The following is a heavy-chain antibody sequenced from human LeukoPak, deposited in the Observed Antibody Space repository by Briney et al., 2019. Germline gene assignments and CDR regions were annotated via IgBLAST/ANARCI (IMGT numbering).Heavy chain of an antibody. CDR1: GYTFTSYG. D-gene: IGHD2-15*01. CDR3: ARSEGPAYCSGGTCYQTPAEYFQH. V-gene: IGHV1-18*01. J-gene: IGHJ1*01. Sequence: ASVKVSCKASGYTFTSYGISWVRQAPGQGLEWMGWISTYNGNPNYAQKLQGRVTMTTDTSTSTAYMELRSLRSDDTAVYYCARSEGPAYCSGGTCYQTPAEYFQHWGQGTLVTVSS. CDR2: ISTYNGNP.